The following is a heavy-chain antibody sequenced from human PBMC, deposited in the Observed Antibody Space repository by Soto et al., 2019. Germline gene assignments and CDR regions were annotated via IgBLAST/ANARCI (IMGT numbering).Heavy chain of an antibody. CDR2: IIPIFGTA. J-gene: IGHJ6*02. CDR3: ASGTRGYSSYAAKRGGYYYGMDV. D-gene: IGHD6-13*01. Sequence: GASVKVSCKASGGTFSSYAISWVRQAPGQGLEWMGGIIPIFGTANYAQKFQGRVTITADESTSTAYMELSSLRSEDTAVYYCASGTRGYSSYAAKRGGYYYGMDVWGQGATVTVSS. V-gene: IGHV1-69*13. CDR1: GGTFSSYA.